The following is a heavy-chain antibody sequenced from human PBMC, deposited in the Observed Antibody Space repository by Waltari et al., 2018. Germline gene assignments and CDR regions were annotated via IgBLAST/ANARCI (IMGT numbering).Heavy chain of an antibody. Sequence: EVQLVESGGGLVQPGGSLRLSCAASVLPFGSYNMNWVRQAPGKGLEWISHISSNRNTVYYADSVRGRFTISRDNGQNSLYLQMNNLSAEDTAIYYCARELRVGWFDPWGQGTLVTVSS. D-gene: IGHD3-16*01. J-gene: IGHJ5*02. CDR3: ARELRVGWFDP. CDR2: ISSNRNTV. CDR1: VLPFGSYN. V-gene: IGHV3-48*01.